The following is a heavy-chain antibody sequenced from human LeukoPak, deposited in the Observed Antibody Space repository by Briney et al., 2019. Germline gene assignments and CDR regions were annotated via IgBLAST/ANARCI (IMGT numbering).Heavy chain of an antibody. CDR3: AKEYDSGGYGAYFDY. CDR2: INSDGSAT. J-gene: IGHJ4*02. CDR1: GFTFGSPW. Sequence: GGSLRLSCAASGFTFGSPWMHWVRQAPGKGLVWVSRINSDGSATAYADSVKGRFTLSRDNSRNTLDLQMNSLGPEDTAVYYCAKEYDSGGYGAYFDYWGQGTLVTVSS. V-gene: IGHV3-74*01. D-gene: IGHD3-10*01.